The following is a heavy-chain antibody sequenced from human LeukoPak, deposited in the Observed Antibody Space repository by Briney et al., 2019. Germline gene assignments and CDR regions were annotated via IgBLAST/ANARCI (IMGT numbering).Heavy chain of an antibody. CDR3: ARDSVLIAVAVRGAFDI. CDR2: ISSSTTYI. V-gene: IGHV3-21*04. J-gene: IGHJ3*02. Sequence: GGSLRLSCAASGFIFSNYAMTWVRQAPGKGLEWVSSISSSTTYIYYADSVKGRFTISRDNAKNSLYLQMNSLRAEDTALYYCARDSVLIAVAVRGAFDIWGQGTMVTVSS. D-gene: IGHD6-19*01. CDR1: GFIFSNYA.